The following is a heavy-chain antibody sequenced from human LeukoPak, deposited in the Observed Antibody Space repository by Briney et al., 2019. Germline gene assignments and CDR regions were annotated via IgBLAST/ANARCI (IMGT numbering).Heavy chain of an antibody. V-gene: IGHV3-48*03. D-gene: IGHD6-19*01. CDR2: ISSSGSTI. CDR3: AKSPSLYAVAGFDY. J-gene: IGHJ4*02. CDR1: GFTFSSYE. Sequence: QSGGSLRLSCAASGFTFSSYEMNWVRQAPGKGLEWVSYISSSGSTIYYADSVKGRFTISRDNAKNSLYLQMNSLRAEDTAVYYCAKSPSLYAVAGFDYWGQGTLVTVSS.